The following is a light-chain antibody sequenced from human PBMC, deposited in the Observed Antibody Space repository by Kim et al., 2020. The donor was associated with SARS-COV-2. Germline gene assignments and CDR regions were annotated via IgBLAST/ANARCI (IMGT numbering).Light chain of an antibody. CDR3: QSYDSSNVV. CDR2: EDN. Sequence: GKRVPIACTRSSGVIASNYVQWYQQRPGSAPTTVIYEDNQRPSGVPDRFSGSIDSSSNSASLTISGLKTEDEADYYCQSYDSSNVVFGGGTQLTVL. J-gene: IGLJ2*01. CDR1: SGVIASNY. V-gene: IGLV6-57*03.